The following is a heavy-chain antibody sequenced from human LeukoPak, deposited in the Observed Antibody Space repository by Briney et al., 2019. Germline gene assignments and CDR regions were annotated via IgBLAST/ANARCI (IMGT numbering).Heavy chain of an antibody. J-gene: IGHJ3*02. V-gene: IGHV3-23*01. CDR1: GFTLNSYA. Sequence: PGGSLRLSCETSGFTLNSYAMRWVRQAPAKGPEWVSGISASGDRTYDADSVKGRLIISRDSSKNTLFLQMHSLRAEDTALYYCAKDPNGNWVGAFDIWGQGTMVTVSS. CDR2: ISASGDRT. CDR3: AKDPNGNWVGAFDI. D-gene: IGHD1-26*01.